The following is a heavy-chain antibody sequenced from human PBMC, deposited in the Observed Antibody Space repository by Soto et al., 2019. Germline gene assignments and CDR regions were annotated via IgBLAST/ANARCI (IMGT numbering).Heavy chain of an antibody. J-gene: IGHJ4*02. CDR1: GFTFSSYV. V-gene: IGHV3-23*01. CDR3: AAIRF. Sequence: EVQLLESGGGLVQPGGSLRLSCVVSGFTFSSYVMSWVRQAPGKGLEWVSLISGTGSTTYYADSVKGRFTISRDNSKNTLYLQMSSLRADDTAVYYCAAIRFWGQGTLVTVSS. CDR2: ISGTGSTT.